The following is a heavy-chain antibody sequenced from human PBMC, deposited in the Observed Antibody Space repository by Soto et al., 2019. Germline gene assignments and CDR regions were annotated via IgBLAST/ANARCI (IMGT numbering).Heavy chain of an antibody. CDR1: SYTSADFG. D-gene: IGHD2-2*01. V-gene: IGHV1-18*04. CDR2: VSGNNGAS. CDR3: VRDQKYFRVNGNWFDS. Sequence: EASVKVSCKASSYTSADFGISWVRQAPGQGLEWMGWVSGNNGASNPAPKVQGRITMTLDTSTGVSYMALRSLRSDDTAIYYCVRDQKYFRVNGNWFDSWGQGTLVTV. J-gene: IGHJ5*01.